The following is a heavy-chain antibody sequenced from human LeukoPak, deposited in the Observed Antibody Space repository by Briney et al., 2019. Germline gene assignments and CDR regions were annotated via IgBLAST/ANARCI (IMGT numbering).Heavy chain of an antibody. Sequence: GGSLRLSCAASGFTFTDYAMGWVRQVPGKGLEWVSGISRDGGRTGYADSVQGRFTISRDNYRNSLHLQMNSLRVEDTAFYYCVKDSNYDFWSGYYKGFDNWGQGTLVTVSS. J-gene: IGHJ4*02. CDR1: GFTFTDYA. V-gene: IGHV3-20*04. CDR2: ISRDGGRT. CDR3: VKDSNYDFWSGYYKGFDN. D-gene: IGHD3-3*01.